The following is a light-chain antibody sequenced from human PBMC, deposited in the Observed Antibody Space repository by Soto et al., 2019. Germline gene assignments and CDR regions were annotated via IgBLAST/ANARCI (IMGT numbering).Light chain of an antibody. CDR1: SSNIGAGYD. V-gene: IGLV1-40*01. Sequence: QSVLTQPPSVSGAPGQRVTISCTGSSSNIGAGYDVHWYQQLPGTAPKLVIFRNNNRPSGVPDRFSGSKSGTSASLAITGLQAEDEADYYCCSYAGTYSYVFGTGTKLTVL. J-gene: IGLJ1*01. CDR2: RNN. CDR3: CSYAGTYSYV.